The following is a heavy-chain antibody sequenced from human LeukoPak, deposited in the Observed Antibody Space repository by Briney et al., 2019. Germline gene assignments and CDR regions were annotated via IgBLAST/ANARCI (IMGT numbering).Heavy chain of an antibody. Sequence: SETLSLTCSVSGGSISSYYWSWIRQPPGKGLEWIGYIYYSGSTNYNPSLKSRVTISVDTSKNQFSLKLSSVTAADTAVYYCARAAAGYYFDYWGQGTLVTVSS. CDR1: GGSISSYY. J-gene: IGHJ4*02. CDR2: IYYSGST. V-gene: IGHV4-59*01. CDR3: ARAAAGYYFDY. D-gene: IGHD6-13*01.